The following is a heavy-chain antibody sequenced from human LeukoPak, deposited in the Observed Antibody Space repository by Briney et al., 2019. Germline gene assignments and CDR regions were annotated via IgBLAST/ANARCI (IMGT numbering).Heavy chain of an antibody. D-gene: IGHD3-22*01. Sequence: SETLSLTCTGSGGSISSYYWSWIRQPPGKGLEWIGYIYYSGSTNYNPSLKSRVTISVDTSKNQFSLKLSSVTAADTAVYYCARDQYHSSGYWYYYGMDVWGQGTTVTVSS. CDR3: ARDQYHSSGYWYYYGMDV. J-gene: IGHJ6*02. CDR2: IYYSGST. V-gene: IGHV4-59*01. CDR1: GGSISSYY.